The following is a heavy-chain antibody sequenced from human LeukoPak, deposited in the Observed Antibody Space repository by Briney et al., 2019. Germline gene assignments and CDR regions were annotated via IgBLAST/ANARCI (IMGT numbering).Heavy chain of an antibody. V-gene: IGHV4-34*01. D-gene: IGHD5-12*01. CDR1: GGSFSGYY. CDR2: INHSGST. CDR3: AREGYSGYTGY. Sequence: SETLSLTCAVYGGSFSGYYWSWIRQPPGKGLEWIGEINHSGSTNYNPSLKSRVTISVDTSKNQFSLKLSSVTAADTAVYYCAREGYSGYTGYWGQGTLVTVFS. J-gene: IGHJ4*02.